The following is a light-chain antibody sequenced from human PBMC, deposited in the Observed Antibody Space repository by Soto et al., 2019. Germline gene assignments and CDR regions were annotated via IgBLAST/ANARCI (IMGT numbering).Light chain of an antibody. J-gene: IGKJ4*01. CDR3: HQYGNSPIT. CDR2: GAS. CDR1: QSVRSGY. Sequence: ELVLPPSPGTLSCAPVEMAPLSCMSSQSVRSGYFAWYKQKHGQAPRLLIVGASSRATGIPDRFSGGGSGKDFTLTISRLETEDLELYYCHQYGNSPITGGGGTQGDIK. V-gene: IGKV3-20*01.